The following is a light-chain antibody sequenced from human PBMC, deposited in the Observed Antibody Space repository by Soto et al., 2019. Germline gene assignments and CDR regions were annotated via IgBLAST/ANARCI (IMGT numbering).Light chain of an antibody. Sequence: DMQMTQSPSSLSASVGDRVTITFRASQSISSYLNWYQQKPGKAPKLLIYAASSLQSGVPSRFSGSGSGTDFTLTISSLQPEDFATYYCQQSYSTPPWTFGQGTKLDIK. J-gene: IGKJ1*01. CDR3: QQSYSTPPWT. CDR2: AAS. V-gene: IGKV1-39*01. CDR1: QSISSY.